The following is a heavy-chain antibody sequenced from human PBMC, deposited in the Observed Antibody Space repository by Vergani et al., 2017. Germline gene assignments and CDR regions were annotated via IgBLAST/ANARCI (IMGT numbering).Heavy chain of an antibody. CDR3: AKDIKGSSWYHFDY. CDR1: GFTFSSYA. D-gene: IGHD6-13*01. CDR2: ISGSGGNT. V-gene: IGHV3-23*01. Sequence: EVQLLESGGGLVQPGGSLRLSCAASGFTFSSYAMSWVRQAPGKGLEWVSAISGSGGNTYYADSVKGRFTISRDNAKNSLYLQMNSLRAEDTALYYCAKDIKGSSWYHFDYWGQGTLVTVSS. J-gene: IGHJ4*02.